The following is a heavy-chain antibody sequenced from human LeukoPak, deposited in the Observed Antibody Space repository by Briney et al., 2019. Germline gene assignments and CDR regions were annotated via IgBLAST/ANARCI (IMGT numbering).Heavy chain of an antibody. CDR3: ARGGVGATTY. J-gene: IGHJ4*02. D-gene: IGHD1-26*01. CDR2: INPNSGGT. V-gene: IGHV1-2*02. CDR1: GYTFSGYY. Sequence: GASVKVSCKASGYTFSGYYMHWVRQAPGQGPEWMGWINPNSGGTNYAQKFQGRVTMTRDTSISTASMELSRLTPGDTAVYYCARGGVGATTYWGQGTLVTVSS.